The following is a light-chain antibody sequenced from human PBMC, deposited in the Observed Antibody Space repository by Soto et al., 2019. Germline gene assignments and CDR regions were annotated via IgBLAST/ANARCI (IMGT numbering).Light chain of an antibody. V-gene: IGKV3-15*01. Sequence: EIVMTQSPATLSLFPGERASLSCGASKLVGSSMAWYHQKPGQPPRLLIYGASTRAAGVPARFSGSGSGTEFTLTISSLQSEDSAIYYCQQYNNWPVTFGGGTKVEIK. J-gene: IGKJ4*01. CDR2: GAS. CDR1: KLVGSS. CDR3: QQYNNWPVT.